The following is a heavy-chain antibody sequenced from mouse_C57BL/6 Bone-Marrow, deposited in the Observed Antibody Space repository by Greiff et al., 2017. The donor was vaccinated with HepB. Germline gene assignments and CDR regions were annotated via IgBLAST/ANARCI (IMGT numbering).Heavy chain of an antibody. D-gene: IGHD2-4*01. V-gene: IGHV2-5*01. J-gene: IGHJ2*01. CDR3: AKSYYDYDLFDY. CDR2: IWRGGST. Sequence: VHLVESGPGLVQPSQSLSITCTVSGFSLTSYGVHWVRQSPGKGLEWLGVIWRGGSTDYNAAFMSRLSITKDNSKSQVFFKMNSLQADDTAIYYCAKSYYDYDLFDYWGQGTTLTVSS. CDR1: GFSLTSYG.